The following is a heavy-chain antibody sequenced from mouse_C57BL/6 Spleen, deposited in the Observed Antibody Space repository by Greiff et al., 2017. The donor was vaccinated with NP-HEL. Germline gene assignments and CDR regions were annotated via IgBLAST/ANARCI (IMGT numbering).Heavy chain of an antibody. CDR1: GYTFTDYE. CDR2: IDPETGGT. V-gene: IGHV1-15*01. D-gene: IGHD1-1*01. Sequence: QVQLQQSGAELVRPGASVTLSCKASGYTFTDYEMHWVKQTPVHGLEWIGAIDPETGGTAYNQKFKGKAILTADKSSSTAYMELRSLTSEDSAVYYCTRYYYGSSWDYWGQGTTLTVSS. CDR3: TRYYYGSSWDY. J-gene: IGHJ2*01.